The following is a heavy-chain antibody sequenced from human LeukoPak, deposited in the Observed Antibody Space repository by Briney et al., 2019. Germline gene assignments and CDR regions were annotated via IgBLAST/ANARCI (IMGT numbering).Heavy chain of an antibody. CDR1: GFIFSDYY. Sequence: GGSLRLSCAAPGFIFSDYYMSWVRQAPGKGLEWVSAISGSGGSTYYADSVKGRFTISRDDSKNSLYLQMNSLKIEDTAVYYCTKLARAPRDFDYWGQGTLVTVSS. V-gene: IGHV3-23*01. J-gene: IGHJ4*01. CDR2: ISGSGGST. D-gene: IGHD3-10*01. CDR3: TKLARAPRDFDY.